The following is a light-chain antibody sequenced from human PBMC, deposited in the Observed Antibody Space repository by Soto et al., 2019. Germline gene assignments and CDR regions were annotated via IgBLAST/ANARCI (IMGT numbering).Light chain of an antibody. CDR1: QTISSW. V-gene: IGKV1-5*03. Sequence: DIQMTQSPSTLSGSVGDRVTITCRASQTISSWLAWYQQKPGKAPNLLIYKASSLESGVPSRFSGSGFGKEFILTISSLQPDDFATYYCQQYESYWTFGQGTKVDIK. CDR2: KAS. CDR3: QQYESYWT. J-gene: IGKJ1*01.